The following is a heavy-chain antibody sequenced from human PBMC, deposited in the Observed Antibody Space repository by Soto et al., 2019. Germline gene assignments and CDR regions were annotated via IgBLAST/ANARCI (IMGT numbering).Heavy chain of an antibody. CDR1: GGTFSSYA. J-gene: IGHJ6*02. CDR3: ARLIICGAGSCAPSYYGMGV. V-gene: IGHV1-69*13. Sequence: GASVKVSCKASGGTFSSYAISWVRQAPGQGLEWMGGIIPIFGTANYAQKFQGRVTITADESTSTAYMELSSLRSEDTAVYYCARLIICGAGSCAPSYYGMGVRRQLSTVT. CDR2: IIPIFGTA. D-gene: IGHD3-10*01.